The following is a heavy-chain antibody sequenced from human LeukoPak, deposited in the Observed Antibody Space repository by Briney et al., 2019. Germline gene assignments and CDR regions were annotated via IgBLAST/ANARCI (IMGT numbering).Heavy chain of an antibody. D-gene: IGHD3-10*01. CDR1: VFTFSSYD. CDR3: ARDWRNRDYAWRRLDY. J-gene: IGHJ4*02. CDR2: ISHTGGTI. Sequence: PGGSLRLSCVSSVFTFSSYDMIWVRQAPGKGLEGGSYISHTGGTIYCADSVKRRLTVPRDNAKNTLYLQMHSLSSEDSAVYYCARDWRNRDYAWRRLDYWGQRDLGTVSS. V-gene: IGHV3-48*03.